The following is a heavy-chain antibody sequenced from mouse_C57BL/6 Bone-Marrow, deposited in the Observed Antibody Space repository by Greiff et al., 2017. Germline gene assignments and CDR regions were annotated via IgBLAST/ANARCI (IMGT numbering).Heavy chain of an antibody. CDR2: IYPGDGDT. D-gene: IGHD1-1*01. J-gene: IGHJ1*03. CDR1: GYAFSSSW. Sequence: LQQSGPELVKPGASVKISCKASGYAFSSSWMNWVKQRPGKGLEWIGRIYPGDGDTNYNGKFKGKATLTADKSSSTAYMQLSSLTSEDSAVYFCARYGSSYYWYFDVWGTGTTVTVSS. CDR3: ARYGSSYYWYFDV. V-gene: IGHV1-82*01.